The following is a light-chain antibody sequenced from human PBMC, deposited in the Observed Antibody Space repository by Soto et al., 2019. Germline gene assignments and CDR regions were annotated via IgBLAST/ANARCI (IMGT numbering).Light chain of an antibody. CDR3: LQKYFYPFT. V-gene: IGKV1-6*01. CDR1: QGIRND. J-gene: IGKJ3*01. CDR2: AAS. Sequence: AIQMTQSPSSLSASVGDRVTITCRASQGIRNDLDWCQQKPGKAPKLLIYAASNLQSGVPARFSGSGSGTDFTLTISSRQPADFSTYYCLQKYFYPFTFGPGTKVDIK.